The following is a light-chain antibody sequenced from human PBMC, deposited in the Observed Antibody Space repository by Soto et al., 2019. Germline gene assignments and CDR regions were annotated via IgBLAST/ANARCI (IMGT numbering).Light chain of an antibody. Sequence: DIQMTQSPSSLSASVGDRVTITCRESQSISSYLNWYQQKPGKAPNLLIYAASSLQSGVPSRFSGSGSGTDFTLTISSLQPEDFATYYCPQSYSTPPTFGRGTKLEIK. CDR2: AAS. CDR1: QSISSY. CDR3: PQSYSTPPT. V-gene: IGKV1-39*01. J-gene: IGKJ2*01.